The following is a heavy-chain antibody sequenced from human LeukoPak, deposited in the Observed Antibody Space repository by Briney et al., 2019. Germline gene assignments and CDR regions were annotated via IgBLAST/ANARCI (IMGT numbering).Heavy chain of an antibody. Sequence: PGGSLRLSCAASGFTFSSYEMNWVRQAPGKGLEWVSYISSSGSTIYYADSVKGRFTISRDNAKNSLYLQMNSLRAEDTAVYYCARDPPYDILTDLMWDFWGQGTLVTVSS. V-gene: IGHV3-48*03. CDR2: ISSSGSTI. J-gene: IGHJ4*02. CDR3: ARDPPYDILTDLMWDF. CDR1: GFTFSSYE. D-gene: IGHD3-9*01.